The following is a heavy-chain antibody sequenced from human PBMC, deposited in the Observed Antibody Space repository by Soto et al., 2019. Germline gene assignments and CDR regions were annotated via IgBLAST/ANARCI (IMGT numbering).Heavy chain of an antibody. J-gene: IGHJ6*02. Sequence: EVQVLESGGGSVQPGESLRLSCAASGFTFSSYAMNWVRQAPGKGLAWVSAVSGSGDSTYYGDSVKGRFTISRDNSKNTLYLQMNSLRAEDTAVYYCAKSRYSSTWYGMDVWGQGITVTVSS. D-gene: IGHD3-9*01. CDR1: GFTFSSYA. V-gene: IGHV3-23*01. CDR3: AKSRYSSTWYGMDV. CDR2: VSGSGDST.